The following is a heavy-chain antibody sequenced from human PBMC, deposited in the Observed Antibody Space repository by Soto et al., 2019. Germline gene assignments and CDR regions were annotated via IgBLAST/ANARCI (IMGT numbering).Heavy chain of an antibody. CDR3: ARDPPGIAASGGGG. J-gene: IGHJ4*02. D-gene: IGHD6-13*01. CDR1: GFTVSNNY. CDR2: IYSGGST. Sequence: EVQLVESGGSLIQPGGSLRLSCAASGFTVSNNYMRLVRQAPGKGLEWVSLIYSGGSTHYADSVKGRFTISRDNSKNTLYLQMNSLRVEDTAVYYCARDPPGIAASGGGGWGQGTLVTVSS. V-gene: IGHV3-53*01.